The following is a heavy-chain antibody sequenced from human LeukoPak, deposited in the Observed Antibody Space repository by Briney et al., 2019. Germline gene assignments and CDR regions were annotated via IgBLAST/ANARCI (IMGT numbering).Heavy chain of an antibody. CDR3: ARVFDDSSGYATDY. D-gene: IGHD3-22*01. CDR2: INHSGST. V-gene: IGHV4-34*01. J-gene: IGHJ4*02. CDR1: GGSFSGYY. Sequence: PETLSLTCAVSGGSFSGYYWSWIRQPPGKGLEWMGEINHSGSTNYNPSLKSRVTISVYTSKNQLSLKLSSVTAADTAVYYCARVFDDSSGYATDYWGQGTLVTVSS.